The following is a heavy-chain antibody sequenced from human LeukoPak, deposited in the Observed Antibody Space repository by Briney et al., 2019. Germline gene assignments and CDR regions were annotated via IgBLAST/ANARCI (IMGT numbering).Heavy chain of an antibody. V-gene: IGHV3-64D*06. D-gene: IGHD5-12*01. J-gene: IGHJ4*02. CDR1: GFPFSNYA. CDR2: IGTNGRRT. CDR3: VKDRDSGYDSLDY. Sequence: QPGGSLRLPCSASGFPFSNYAMHWVRQAPGKGLEYVSAIGTNGRRTYYADSVKGRFTISRDNSKNTLYLQMSSLRPEDTAVYSCVKDRDSGYDSLDYWGQGTLVTVSS.